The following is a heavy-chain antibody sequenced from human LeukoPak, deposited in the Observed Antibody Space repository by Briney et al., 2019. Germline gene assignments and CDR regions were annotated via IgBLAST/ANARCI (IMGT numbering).Heavy chain of an antibody. J-gene: IGHJ4*02. CDR2: IKQDGSEK. Sequence: GGSLRLSCAASGFTSSTYWMSWVRQAPGKGLEWVGNIKQDGSEKYYVDSVKGRFTISRDNAKNSLYLQMISLRAEDTAIYYCARDYYGSGSHDYWGQGALVTVSS. V-gene: IGHV3-7*01. CDR3: ARDYYGSGSHDY. D-gene: IGHD3-10*01. CDR1: GFTSSTYW.